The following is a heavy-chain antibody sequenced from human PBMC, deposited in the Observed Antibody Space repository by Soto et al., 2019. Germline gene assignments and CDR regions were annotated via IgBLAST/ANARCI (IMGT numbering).Heavy chain of an antibody. J-gene: IGHJ6*02. CDR2: IWYDGSNK. CDR1: GFTFSSYG. V-gene: IGHV3-33*01. CDR3: ARGPDYYGQEDYYYYGMDV. D-gene: IGHD3-10*01. Sequence: QVQLVESGGGVVQPGRSLRLSCAASGFTFSSYGMHWVRQAPGKGLEWVAVIWYDGSNKYYADSVKGRFTIFRDNSKYTLYLQMNSLRAEDTAVYYCARGPDYYGQEDYYYYGMDVWGQGTTVTVSS.